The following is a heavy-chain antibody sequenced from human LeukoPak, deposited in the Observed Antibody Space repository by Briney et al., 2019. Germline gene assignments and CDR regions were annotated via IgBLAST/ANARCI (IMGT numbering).Heavy chain of an antibody. D-gene: IGHD2-2*01. J-gene: IGHJ6*02. CDR3: AKDHLGSSTSPDKNYSDYGMDV. V-gene: IGHV3-9*01. CDR2: ISWNSGSI. CDR1: GFTFDDYA. Sequence: GGSLRLSCAASGFTFDDYAMHWVRQAPGKGLEWVSGISWNSGSIGYADSVKGRFTISRDNAKNSLYLQMNSLRAEDTAVYYCAKDHLGSSTSPDKNYSDYGMDVWGQGTTVTVSS.